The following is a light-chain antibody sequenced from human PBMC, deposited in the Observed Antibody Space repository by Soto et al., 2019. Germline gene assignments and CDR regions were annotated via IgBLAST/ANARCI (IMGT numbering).Light chain of an antibody. CDR1: ETIGRAY. CDR2: ATS. V-gene: IGKV3-20*01. J-gene: IGKJ2*01. CDR3: HQYATSPFT. Sequence: IVLTQSPGTLSLSPGERATVSCRASETIGRAYFAWYQHRPGRTPRLVLSATSNRAAGIQDRFGGSGSGADFTLTISGVEPDDFAVYYCHQYATSPFTFGQGTKLE.